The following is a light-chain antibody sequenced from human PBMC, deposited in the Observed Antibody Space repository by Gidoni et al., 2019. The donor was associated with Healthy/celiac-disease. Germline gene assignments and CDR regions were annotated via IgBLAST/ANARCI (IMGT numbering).Light chain of an antibody. CDR3: SSYTSSSTLGV. CDR2: DVS. V-gene: IGLV2-14*03. Sequence: QSALTQPASVSGSPGQSITISCTGTSSDVGGYNYVSWYQQHPGKAPKLMIYDVSNRPLQNVHRFSTLTPLTISGLQAEDEADYYCSSYTSSSTLGVFGGGTKLTVL. CDR1: SSDVGGYNY. J-gene: IGLJ2*01.